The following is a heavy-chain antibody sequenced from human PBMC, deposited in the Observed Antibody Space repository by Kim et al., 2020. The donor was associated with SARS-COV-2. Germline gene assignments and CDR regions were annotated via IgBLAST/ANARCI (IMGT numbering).Heavy chain of an antibody. J-gene: IGHJ6*03. D-gene: IGHD3-10*01. CDR1: GYTFSTYD. CDR2: MKTNTGHT. V-gene: IGHV1-8*01. Sequence: ASVKVSCKASGYTFSTYDINWVRQAPGQGLEWMGWMKTNTGHTTYARKFQGRISMTRNIAMTTAYMELTSLRSDDTAVDYCARAREGVREFTFAFYYYLDVWGKGTTVTVSS. CDR3: ARAREGVREFTFAFYYYLDV.